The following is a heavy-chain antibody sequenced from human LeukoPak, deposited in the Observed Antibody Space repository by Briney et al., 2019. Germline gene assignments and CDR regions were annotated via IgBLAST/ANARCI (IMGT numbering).Heavy chain of an antibody. V-gene: IGHV4-4*02. J-gene: IGHJ6*03. D-gene: IGHD6-6*01. CDR2: IYHSGST. Sequence: SGTLSLTCAVSGGSISSSNWWSWVCQPPGKGLEWIGEIYHSGSTNYNPFLKSRVTISVDTSKNQFSLKLSSVTAADTAVYYCARGSSSAPDYYYYMDVWGKGTTVTVSS. CDR3: ARGSSSAPDYYYYMDV. CDR1: GGSISSSNW.